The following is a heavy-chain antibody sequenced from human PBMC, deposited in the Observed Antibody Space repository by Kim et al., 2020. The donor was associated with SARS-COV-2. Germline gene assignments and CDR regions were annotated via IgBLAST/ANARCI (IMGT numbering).Heavy chain of an antibody. J-gene: IGHJ6*02. D-gene: IGHD2-15*01. V-gene: IGHV4-59*01. Sequence: LKQRVTISVDTSKNQFSLKLSSVTAADTAVYYCARDSYSNRVYYYYGMDVWGQGTTVTVSS. CDR3: ARDSYSNRVYYYYGMDV.